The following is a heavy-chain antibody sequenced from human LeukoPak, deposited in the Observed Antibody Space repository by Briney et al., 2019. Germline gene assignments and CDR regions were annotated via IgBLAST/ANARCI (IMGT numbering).Heavy chain of an antibody. CDR2: IWYDGSNK. CDR1: GFVFNGYA. CDR3: ARLAPDGYNFLGMDV. J-gene: IGHJ6*02. D-gene: IGHD5-24*01. Sequence: GGSLRLSCAASGFVFNGYAMHWVRQAPGKGLEWVAVIWYDGSNKYYADSVKGRFSVSKDNSKNTLYLQMNSLRAEDTAVYYCARLAPDGYNFLGMDVWGQGTTVTVSS. V-gene: IGHV3-33*01.